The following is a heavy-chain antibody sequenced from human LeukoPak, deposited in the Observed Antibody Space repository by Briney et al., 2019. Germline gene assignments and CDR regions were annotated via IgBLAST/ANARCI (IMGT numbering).Heavy chain of an antibody. J-gene: IGHJ4*02. V-gene: IGHV1-24*01. D-gene: IGHD6-19*01. CDR2: FDPEDGET. Sequence: GASVKVSCKASGYTFTGYYMHWVRQAPGQGLEWMGGFDPEDGETIYAQKFQGRVTMTEDTSTDTAYMELSSLRSEDTAVYYCATGQWLTAGGFDYWGQGTLVTVSS. CDR3: ATGQWLTAGGFDY. CDR1: GYTFTGYY.